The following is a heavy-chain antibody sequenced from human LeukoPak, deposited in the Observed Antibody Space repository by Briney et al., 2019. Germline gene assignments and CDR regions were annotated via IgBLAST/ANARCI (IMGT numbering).Heavy chain of an antibody. CDR3: ARAPDGTTVTATPLDV. CDR2: IHPAGGGT. J-gene: IGHJ6*02. V-gene: IGHV1-46*01. CDR1: GYTFTTYS. D-gene: IGHD4-17*01. Sequence: ASVTVSCKASGYTFTTYSMHWVRQAPGRGLEWMGIIHPAGGGTTYAQKFQGRATMTRDTSTTTVYMELSSLRSEDTAVYYCARAPDGTTVTATPLDVWGQGTTVTVSS.